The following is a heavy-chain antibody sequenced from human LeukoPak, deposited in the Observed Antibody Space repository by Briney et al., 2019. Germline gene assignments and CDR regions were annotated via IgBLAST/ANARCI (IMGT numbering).Heavy chain of an antibody. Sequence: GRSLRLSCAASGVIFSTYGMHWVRQAPGKGLEWVAVIWSDGSNKYYVDSVKGRFIISRDYSKNTLYLQMNSLRAEDTAVYYCARDGSAWNLDYWGQGTLVTVSS. CDR1: GVIFSTYG. CDR3: ARDGSAWNLDY. J-gene: IGHJ4*02. D-gene: IGHD1-1*01. V-gene: IGHV3-33*01. CDR2: IWSDGSNK.